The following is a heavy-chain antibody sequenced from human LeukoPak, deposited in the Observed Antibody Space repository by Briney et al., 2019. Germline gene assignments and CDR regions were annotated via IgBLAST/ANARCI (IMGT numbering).Heavy chain of an antibody. D-gene: IGHD3-9*01. CDR1: GGSFSGYY. CDR3: ARGGARYFDWSTRDWFDP. CDR2: IIHSGST. Sequence: PSETLSLTCAVYGGSFSGYYWSWIRQPPGKGLEWIGEIIHSGSTNYNPSLKSRVTISVDTSKNQFSMKLSSVTAADTAVHYCARGGARYFDWSTRDWFDPWGQGTLVTVSS. J-gene: IGHJ5*02. V-gene: IGHV4-34*12.